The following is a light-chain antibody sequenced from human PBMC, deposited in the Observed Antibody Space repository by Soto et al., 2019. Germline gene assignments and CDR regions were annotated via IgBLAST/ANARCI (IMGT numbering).Light chain of an antibody. CDR1: SSDICGYNY. CDR3: SSYAGSNNVV. V-gene: IGLV2-8*01. CDR2: EVS. Sequence: QSALTQPPSASGSPGQSVTISCTGTSSDICGYNYVSWYQQHPGKAPKLMIYEVSKRPSGVPDRFSGSKSGNTASLTVSGLLAEDEADYYCSSYAGSNNVVFGGGTMLTVL. J-gene: IGLJ2*01.